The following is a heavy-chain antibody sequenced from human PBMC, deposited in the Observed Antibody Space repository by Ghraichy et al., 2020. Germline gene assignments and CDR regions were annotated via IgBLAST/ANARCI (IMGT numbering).Heavy chain of an antibody. D-gene: IGHD1-26*01. CDR3: ARRLTWERIDY. CDR2: IYYSGRT. J-gene: IGHJ4*02. V-gene: IGHV4-39*01. CDR1: GDYISSSSYY. Sequence: SETLSLTCTVSGDYISSSSYYWGWIRQPPGKGLEWIGSIYYSGRTYYNPSLKSRVTISVDTSKNQFSLKLSSVTAADTAVYYCARRLTWERIDYWGQGTLVTVSS.